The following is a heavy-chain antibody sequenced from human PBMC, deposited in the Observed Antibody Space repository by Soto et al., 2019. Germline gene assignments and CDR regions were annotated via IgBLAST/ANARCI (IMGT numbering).Heavy chain of an antibody. J-gene: IGHJ5*02. CDR2: TYYRSKWYN. CDR1: GDSVSSNSAA. D-gene: IGHD2-2*01. CDR3: ARDYCSSTSCYRRWFDP. V-gene: IGHV6-1*01. Sequence: SQTLSLTCAISGDSVSSNSAAWNWIRQSPSRGLEWLGRTYYRSKWYNDYAVSVKSRITINPDTSKNQFSLQLNSVTPEDTAVYYCARDYCSSTSCYRRWFDPWGQGTLVTAPQ.